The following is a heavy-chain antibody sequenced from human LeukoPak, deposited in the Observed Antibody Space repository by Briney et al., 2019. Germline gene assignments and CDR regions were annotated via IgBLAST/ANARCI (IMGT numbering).Heavy chain of an antibody. CDR1: GFTVSNNY. CDR2: IYSDGTT. J-gene: IGHJ6*02. Sequence: GGSLRLSCVASGFTVSNNYMSWVRQAPGKGLEWVSVIYSDGTTYYADSVKGRFTVSRDNSKNTLYLHMNSLRAEDTAVYYCARATANYDFWSGFSSYYGLDVWGQGTTVTVSS. CDR3: ARATANYDFWSGFSSYYGLDV. V-gene: IGHV3-66*01. D-gene: IGHD3-3*01.